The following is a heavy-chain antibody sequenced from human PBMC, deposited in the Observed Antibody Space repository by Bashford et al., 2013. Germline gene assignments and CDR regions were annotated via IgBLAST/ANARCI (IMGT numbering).Heavy chain of an antibody. D-gene: IGHD3-22*01. J-gene: IGHJ4*02. Sequence: SETLSLTCTVSGGPVSSGSYYWSWIRQPPGKGLEWIGNIYYSGSTNYSPSFKSRVTISVDTSKNQFSLRLSSVTAADTAVYYCARDLYYYDGSGYMSWYFDHWGPGKPGHRLL. CDR3: ARDLYYYDGSGYMSWYFDH. CDR2: IYYSGST. V-gene: IGHV4-61*01. CDR1: GGPVSSGSYY.